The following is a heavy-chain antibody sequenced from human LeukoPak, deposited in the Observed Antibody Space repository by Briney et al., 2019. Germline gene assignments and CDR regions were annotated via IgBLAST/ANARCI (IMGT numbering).Heavy chain of an antibody. CDR1: GGSFSGYY. J-gene: IGHJ4*02. Sequence: SETLSLTCAVYGGSFSGYYWSWIRQPPGKGLEWIGEINHSGSTNYNPSLKSRVTISVDTAKNQFSLKLSSVTAADTAVYYCARMTTVTSLDYWGQGTLVTVSS. CDR3: ARMTTVTSLDY. D-gene: IGHD4-17*01. V-gene: IGHV4-34*01. CDR2: INHSGST.